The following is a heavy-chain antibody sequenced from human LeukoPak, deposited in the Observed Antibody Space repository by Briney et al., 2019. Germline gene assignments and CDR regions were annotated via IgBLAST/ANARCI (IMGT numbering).Heavy chain of an antibody. CDR3: AWSSGYDLGGIDY. Sequence: GGSLRLSCAASGFTFSSYWMSWVRQAPGKGLEWVANIKQDGSEKYYVDSVKGRFTISRDNAKNSLYLQMNSLRAEDTAVYYCAWSSGYDLGGIDYWGQGTLVTVSS. J-gene: IGHJ4*02. CDR2: IKQDGSEK. CDR1: GFTFSSYW. D-gene: IGHD5-12*01. V-gene: IGHV3-7*01.